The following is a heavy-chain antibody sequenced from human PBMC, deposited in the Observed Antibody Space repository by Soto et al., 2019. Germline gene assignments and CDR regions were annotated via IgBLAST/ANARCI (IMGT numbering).Heavy chain of an antibody. CDR2: IWYDGSNK. CDR3: ARDHHSAMDQDV. J-gene: IGHJ6*02. D-gene: IGHD5-18*01. CDR1: GFTFSSYG. V-gene: IGHV3-33*01. Sequence: QVQLVESGRGVVQPGRSLRLSCAASGFTFSSYGMHWVRQAPGKGLGGVAVIWYDGSNKYYTDSVKGRFTISRDNSKSTLYLQMNSLRAEATAVYYCARDHHSAMDQDVWGQGTTVTVSS.